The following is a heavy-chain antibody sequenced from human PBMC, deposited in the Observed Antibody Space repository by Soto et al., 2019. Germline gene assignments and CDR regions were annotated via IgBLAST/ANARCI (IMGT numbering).Heavy chain of an antibody. CDR2: INVYNGNT. J-gene: IGHJ5*02. D-gene: IGHD3-10*01. V-gene: IGHV1-18*01. CDR3: ARGVGSGSYYNQYNWFDP. Sequence: ASVKVSCNASGYTFTNYGISLVRQAPGQGLEWMGWINVYNGNTKYAQKVQGRVTMTTDTSTSTAYMELRSLRSDDTAVYYCARGVGSGSYYNQYNWFDPWGQGTLVTVSS. CDR1: GYTFTNYG.